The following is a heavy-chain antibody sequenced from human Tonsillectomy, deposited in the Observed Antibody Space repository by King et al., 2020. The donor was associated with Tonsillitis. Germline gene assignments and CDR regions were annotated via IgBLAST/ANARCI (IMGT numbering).Heavy chain of an antibody. D-gene: IGHD2-15*01. J-gene: IGHJ3*02. CDR1: GFTFGDYH. V-gene: IGHV3-49*05. Sequence: VQLVESGGGLVKPGRSLRLSCAASGFTFGDYHMGWFRQAPGQGLEWVGFIRSEAFGGTTKYAASVKGRFTISRDDSKSIAYLQMTSLKTEDPAVYYCSRGPHSGDAFDIWGQGTKVTVSS. CDR3: SRGPHSGDAFDI. CDR2: IRSEAFGGTT.